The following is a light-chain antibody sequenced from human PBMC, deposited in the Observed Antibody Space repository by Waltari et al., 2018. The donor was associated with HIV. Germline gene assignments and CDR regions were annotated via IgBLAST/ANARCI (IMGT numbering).Light chain of an antibody. CDR2: EVS. J-gene: IGLJ2*01. Sequence: QSALTQPASVSGSPGQSITISCTGASSGIGSSNLVSWYQQHPGKAPKLMIYEVSKRPSGVCNRVSGSKSGNTASLTISGLQAEDEADYYCCSYAGSKVFGGGTKLTVL. CDR3: CSYAGSKV. V-gene: IGLV2-23*02. CDR1: SSGIGSSNL.